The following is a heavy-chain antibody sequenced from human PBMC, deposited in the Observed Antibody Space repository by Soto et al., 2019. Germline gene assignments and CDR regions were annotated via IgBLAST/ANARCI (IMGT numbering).Heavy chain of an antibody. D-gene: IGHD3-10*01. CDR1: GYTFTSYG. V-gene: IGHV1-18*01. CDR2: ISAYNGNT. Sequence: GASVKVSCKASGYTFTSYGISWVRQAPGQGLEWMGWISAYNGNTNYAQKLQGRVTMTTDTSTSTAYMELRSLRSDDTAVYYCARIIFTGVKSSDGMDVWGQGTTVTVSS. J-gene: IGHJ6*02. CDR3: ARIIFTGVKSSDGMDV.